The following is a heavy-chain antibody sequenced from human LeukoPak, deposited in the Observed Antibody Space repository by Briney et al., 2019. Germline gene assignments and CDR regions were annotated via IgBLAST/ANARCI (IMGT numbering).Heavy chain of an antibody. V-gene: IGHV4-59*08. D-gene: IGHD3-16*02. J-gene: IGHJ6*03. CDR2: IYVTGIT. CDR1: GGSIGTYY. Sequence: PSETLSLTCTVSGGSIGTYYWSWIRQSPGKGLELIGYIYVTGITRYNPYLQSRVTISVDTSRNQVFLKMRPVTAADTAVSYCARHIGGGIEDMDVWGKGTKVTVSS. CDR3: ARHIGGGIEDMDV.